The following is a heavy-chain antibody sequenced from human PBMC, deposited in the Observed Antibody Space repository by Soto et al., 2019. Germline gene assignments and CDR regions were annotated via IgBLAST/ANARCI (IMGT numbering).Heavy chain of an antibody. CDR2: ISDSGGST. D-gene: IGHD3-10*01. V-gene: IGHV3-23*01. Sequence: QLLESGGGLVQPGGSLRLSCAASGFTFSNYAMSWVRQAPGKGLEWVSTISDSGGSTFYADSVKGRFTISRDNSKNTFYLQMNALRTDDTAVYYCAKHIDGGWYDPWGQGTLVTVSS. J-gene: IGHJ5*02. CDR3: AKHIDGGWYDP. CDR1: GFTFSNYA.